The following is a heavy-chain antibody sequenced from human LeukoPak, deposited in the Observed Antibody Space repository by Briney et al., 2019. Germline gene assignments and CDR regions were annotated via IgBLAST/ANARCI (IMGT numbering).Heavy chain of an antibody. D-gene: IGHD3-22*01. CDR1: GGSFSGYY. CDR2: INHSGST. Sequence: PSETLSLTCAVYGGSFSGYYWSWIRQPPGKGLEWIGEINHSGSTNYNPSLKSRVTISVDTSKNQFSLKLSSVTAADTAVYYCARFRQNYYYDSSGPYYFDYWGQGTLVTVSS. CDR3: ARFRQNYYYDSSGPYYFDY. V-gene: IGHV4-34*01. J-gene: IGHJ4*02.